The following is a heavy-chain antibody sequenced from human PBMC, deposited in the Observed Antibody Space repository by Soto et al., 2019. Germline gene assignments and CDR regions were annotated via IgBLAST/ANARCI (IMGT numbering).Heavy chain of an antibody. D-gene: IGHD2-15*01. J-gene: IGHJ4*02. CDR2: INHSGST. CDR3: ARGRLSEDIVVVVAAENLPFDY. V-gene: IGHV4-34*01. Sequence: SETLSLTCAVYGGSFSGYYWSWIRQSPGKGLEWIGEINHSGSTNYSPSLKSRVTISVDTSKNQFSLKLSSVTAADTAVYYCARGRLSEDIVVVVAAENLPFDYWGQGTLVTVSS. CDR1: GGSFSGYY.